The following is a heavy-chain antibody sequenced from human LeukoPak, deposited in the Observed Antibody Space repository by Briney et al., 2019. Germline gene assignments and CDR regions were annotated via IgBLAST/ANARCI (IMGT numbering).Heavy chain of an antibody. CDR1: GGSISSYY. V-gene: IGHV4-4*07. CDR3: ARRRNDILTGPYYYYYGMDV. Sequence: PSETLSLTCTVSGGSISSYYWSWIRQPAGKGLEGIGRIYTSGSTNYNPSLKSRVTMSVDTSKNQFSLKLSSVTAADTAVYYCARRRNDILTGPYYYYYGMDVWGQGTTVTVSS. D-gene: IGHD3-9*01. CDR2: IYTSGST. J-gene: IGHJ6*02.